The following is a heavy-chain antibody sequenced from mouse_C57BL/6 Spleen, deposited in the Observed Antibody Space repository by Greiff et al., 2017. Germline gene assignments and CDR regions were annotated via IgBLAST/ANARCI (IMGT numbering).Heavy chain of an antibody. V-gene: IGHV1-53*01. CDR1: GYTFTSYW. J-gene: IGHJ1*03. CDR3: ARLLTGTHWYFDV. D-gene: IGHD4-1*01. Sequence: QVQLQQPGTELVKPGASVKLSCKASGYTFTSYWMHWVKQRPGQGLEWIGNINPSNGGTNYNEKFKSKATLTVYKSSSTAYMQLSSLTSEDSAVYYCARLLTGTHWYFDVWGTGTTVTVSS. CDR2: INPSNGGT.